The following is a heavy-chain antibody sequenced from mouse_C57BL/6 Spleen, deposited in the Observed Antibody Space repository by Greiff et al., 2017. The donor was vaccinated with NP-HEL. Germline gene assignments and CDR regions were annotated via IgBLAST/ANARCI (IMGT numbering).Heavy chain of an antibody. Sequence: QVQLQQPGAELVKPGASVKISCKASGYTFSSYWMNWVKQRPGQGLEWIGQIYPGDGDTNYNGKFKGKATLTADKSSSTAYMQLSSLASEDSAGYNCARQGITTVVARDYWGQGTTLTVSS. V-gene: IGHV1-80*01. CDR1: GYTFSSYW. CDR3: ARQGITTVVARDY. J-gene: IGHJ2*01. D-gene: IGHD1-1*01. CDR2: IYPGDGDT.